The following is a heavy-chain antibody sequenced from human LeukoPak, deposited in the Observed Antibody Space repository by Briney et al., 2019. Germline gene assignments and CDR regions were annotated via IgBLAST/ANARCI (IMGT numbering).Heavy chain of an antibody. CDR2: ISYDGSNK. V-gene: IGHV3-30-3*01. CDR1: GFTFSSYA. D-gene: IGHD5-12*01. CDR3: AREEVVADIYYYYGMDV. Sequence: GGSLRLSCAASGFTFSSYAMHRVRQAPGKGLEWVAVISYDGSNKYYADSVKGRFTISRDNSKNTLYLQMNSLRAEDTAVYYCAREEVVADIYYYYGMDVWGQGTTVTVSS. J-gene: IGHJ6*02.